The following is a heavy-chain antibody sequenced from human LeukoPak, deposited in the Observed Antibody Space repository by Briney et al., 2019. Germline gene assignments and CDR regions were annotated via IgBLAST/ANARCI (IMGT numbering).Heavy chain of an antibody. J-gene: IGHJ3*01. V-gene: IGHV4-38-2*02. CDR2: IYHSGST. Sequence: SETLSLTCTVSGYSISSGYYWGWIRRPPGKGLEWIGSIYHSGSTYYNPSLKSRVTISVDTSKNQFSLKLSSVTAADTAVYYCARGSAPSSGWYKVAFDLWGQGTMVTVSS. D-gene: IGHD6-19*01. CDR3: ARGSAPSSGWYKVAFDL. CDR1: GYSISSGYY.